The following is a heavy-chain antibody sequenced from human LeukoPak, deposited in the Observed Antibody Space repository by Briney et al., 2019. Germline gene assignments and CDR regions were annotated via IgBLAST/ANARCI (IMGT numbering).Heavy chain of an antibody. CDR1: GVTFSSDA. V-gene: IGHV3-23*01. CDR2: VSGSGGST. Sequence: PGGSLRLSCAASGVTFSSDAMSCVRQAPGKGLEWVSAVSGSGGSTCYADAVKGRFTISRDNSKNTLYLQMNSLRAEDTAVYYCAKQVAPYYYDSSGYYYDYWGQGTLVTVSS. J-gene: IGHJ4*02. CDR3: AKQVAPYYYDSSGYYYDY. D-gene: IGHD3-22*01.